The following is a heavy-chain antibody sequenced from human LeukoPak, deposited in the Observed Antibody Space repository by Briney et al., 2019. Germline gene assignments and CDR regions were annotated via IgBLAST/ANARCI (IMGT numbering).Heavy chain of an antibody. V-gene: IGHV1-2*02. J-gene: IGHJ4*02. D-gene: IGHD2-15*01. CDR3: ARGGEAVVAATHFDY. Sequence: ASVKVSCKASGYTFTGYYMHWVRQAPGQGLEWMGWINPNSGGTNYAQKFQGRVTMTRDTSISTAYMELSRLRSDDTAVYYCARGGEAVVAATHFDYWGQGTLVTVSS. CDR2: INPNSGGT. CDR1: GYTFTGYY.